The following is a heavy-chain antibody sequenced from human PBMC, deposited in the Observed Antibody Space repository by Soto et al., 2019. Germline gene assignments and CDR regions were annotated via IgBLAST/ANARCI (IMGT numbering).Heavy chain of an antibody. CDR3: AQRTTTVTWWFAP. Sequence: QITLKESGPTLVKPTQTLTLTCTFSGFSLTTSGVGVGWIRQPPGKALEWLALIYWDDDKRYSPYLKSRLTLPMAPSNNHVVLTMPNMAPAATATYFCAQRTTTVTWWFAPWGQGTLVTVSS. CDR2: IYWDDDK. CDR1: GFSLTTSGVG. J-gene: IGHJ5*02. D-gene: IGHD4-17*01. V-gene: IGHV2-5*02.